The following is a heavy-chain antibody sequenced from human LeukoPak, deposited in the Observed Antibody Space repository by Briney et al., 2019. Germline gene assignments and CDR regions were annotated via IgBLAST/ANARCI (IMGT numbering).Heavy chain of an antibody. CDR1: GFTFSSYG. D-gene: IGHD2-15*01. CDR2: IWYDGSNK. Sequence: PGGSVRLSCAASGFTFSSYGMHWVRQAPGKGLEWVAVIWYDGSNKYYADSVKGRFTISRDNSKNTLYLQMNSLRAEDTAMYYCAKDLVAEYYYYYMDVWGKGTTVTVSS. CDR3: AKDLVAEYYYYYMDV. J-gene: IGHJ6*03. V-gene: IGHV3-33*06.